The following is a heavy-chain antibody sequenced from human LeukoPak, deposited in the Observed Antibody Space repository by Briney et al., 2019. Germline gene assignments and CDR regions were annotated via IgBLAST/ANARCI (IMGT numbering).Heavy chain of an antibody. CDR2: ISYDGSNK. J-gene: IGHJ4*02. D-gene: IGHD4-11*01. V-gene: IGHV3-30*18. CDR1: GFTFSSYG. CDR3: AKDAWSDYSNSHFDY. Sequence: GGSLRLSCAASGFTFSSYGMHWVRQAPGKGLEWVAVISYDGSNKYYADSVKGRFTISRDNSKNTPYLQMNSLRAEDTAVYYCAKDAWSDYSNSHFDYWGQGTLVTVSS.